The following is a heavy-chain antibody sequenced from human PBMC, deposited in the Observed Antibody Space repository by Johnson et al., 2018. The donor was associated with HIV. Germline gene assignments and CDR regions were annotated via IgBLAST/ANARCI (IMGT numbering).Heavy chain of an antibody. V-gene: IGHV3-66*01. D-gene: IGHD1-1*01. CDR3: ARDGGNWNDVDAFDI. CDR2: IYSGGST. Sequence: VQLVESGGGLVQPGGSLRLSCAASGFTVNGNYMSWVRQAPGKGLEWVSVIYSGGSTYYADSGKGQFTISRDTSKNTLYLQMTRLRAEDTAVYYCARDGGNWNDVDAFDIWGQGTMVTVSS. CDR1: GFTVNGNY. J-gene: IGHJ3*02.